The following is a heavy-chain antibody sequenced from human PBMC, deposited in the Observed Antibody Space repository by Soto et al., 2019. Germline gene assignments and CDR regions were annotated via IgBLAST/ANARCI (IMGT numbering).Heavy chain of an antibody. Sequence: GESLKICWRGSGYSFTSSLIGWVRQMPGKGLEWVGIICPGDSDTRDSPSYQAQPTTPPHKSLNTAYPQWSSLKASDTAMYYCATSAPVQSDFWSASYGMDVWGQGTTVTVSS. CDR3: ATSAPVQSDFWSASYGMDV. J-gene: IGHJ6*02. CDR2: ICPGDSDT. V-gene: IGHV5-51*01. CDR1: GYSFTSSL. D-gene: IGHD3-3*01.